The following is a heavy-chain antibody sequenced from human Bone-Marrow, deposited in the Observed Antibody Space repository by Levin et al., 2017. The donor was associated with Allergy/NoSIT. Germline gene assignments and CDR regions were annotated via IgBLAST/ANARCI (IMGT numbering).Heavy chain of an antibody. V-gene: IGHV3-9*01. Sequence: PGGSLRLSCAASGFKFDDYALHWVRQAPGKGLEWVSTISWNSGSLAYADSVKGRFTISRDNAKNSLYLQMNRPRDDDTALYYCAKDQSRGWTRGNYYYSGLDVWGQGTTVTVSS. CDR1: GFKFDDYA. CDR2: ISWNSGSL. J-gene: IGHJ6*02. D-gene: IGHD6-19*01. CDR3: AKDQSRGWTRGNYYYSGLDV.